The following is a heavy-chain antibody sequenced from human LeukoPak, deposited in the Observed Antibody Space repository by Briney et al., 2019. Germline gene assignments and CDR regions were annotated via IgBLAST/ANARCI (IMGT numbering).Heavy chain of an antibody. D-gene: IGHD3-22*01. Sequence: SETLSLTCTVSSGSISDSNFYWGWIRQPPGKGLEWVGSIFYSGSTDYNPFLKSRVTISVDLSKNQFSLKLNSVTAADTAVYYCARVGSSDYYYDSSGLGYWGQGTLVTVSS. V-gene: IGHV4-39*01. CDR2: IFYSGST. J-gene: IGHJ4*02. CDR3: ARVGSSDYYYDSSGLGY. CDR1: SGSISDSNFY.